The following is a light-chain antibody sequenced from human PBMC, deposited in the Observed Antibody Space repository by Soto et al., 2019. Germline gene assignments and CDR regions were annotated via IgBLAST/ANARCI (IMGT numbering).Light chain of an antibody. CDR2: GAS. Sequence: EIVLTQSPATLSSFPGDRVTLSCRASQSVSSNYLAWYQQKPGQAPRLLIYGASARATGIPAKFSGSGSGTEFTLTISSLQSEDFAVYYCQQYNKWPRTFGQGTKVDIK. J-gene: IGKJ1*01. CDR3: QQYNKWPRT. V-gene: IGKV3D-15*01. CDR1: QSVSSN.